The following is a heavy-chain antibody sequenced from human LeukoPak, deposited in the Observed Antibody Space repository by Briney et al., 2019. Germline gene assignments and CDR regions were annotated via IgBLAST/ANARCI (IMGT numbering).Heavy chain of an antibody. D-gene: IGHD6-19*01. Sequence: PGGSLRLSCAASGFTFIDYDMHRVRHVIGKGLEWVSAIGIRGDTHYSGSVKGRFTISRENAESSLYLQMNSLRAEDTAVYYCARGGIQVSGIDEFDYWGQGTLVTVSS. CDR2: IGIRGDT. J-gene: IGHJ4*02. V-gene: IGHV3-13*01. CDR1: GFTFIDYD. CDR3: ARGGIQVSGIDEFDY.